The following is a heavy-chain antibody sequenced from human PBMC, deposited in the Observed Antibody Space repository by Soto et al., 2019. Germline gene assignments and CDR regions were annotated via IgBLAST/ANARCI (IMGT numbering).Heavy chain of an antibody. CDR2: ISGSGGST. J-gene: IGHJ4*02. V-gene: IGHV3-23*01. CDR1: GSTFSSYA. Sequence: GGSLRLSCAASGSTFSSYAMSWVRQAPGKGLEWVSAISGSGGSTYYADSVKGRFTISRDNSKNTLYLQMNSLRAEDTAVYYCAKDLRKSQCGYFGYWGQGTLVTVSS. CDR3: AKDLRKSQCGYFGY. D-gene: IGHD2-21*01.